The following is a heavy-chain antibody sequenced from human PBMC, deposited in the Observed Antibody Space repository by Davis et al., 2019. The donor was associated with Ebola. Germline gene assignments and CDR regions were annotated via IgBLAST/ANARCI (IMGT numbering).Heavy chain of an antibody. V-gene: IGHV4-39*07. J-gene: IGHJ3*02. CDR2: IYYSGST. CDR3: ARAQSSGWYSQLVAFDI. CDR1: GGSISSSSYY. Sequence: PSETLSLTCTVSGGSISSSSYYWGWIRQPPGKGLEWIGSIYYSGSTYYNPSLKSRVTISVDTSKNQFSLKLSSVTAADTAVYYCARAQSSGWYSQLVAFDIWGQGTMVTVSS. D-gene: IGHD6-19*01.